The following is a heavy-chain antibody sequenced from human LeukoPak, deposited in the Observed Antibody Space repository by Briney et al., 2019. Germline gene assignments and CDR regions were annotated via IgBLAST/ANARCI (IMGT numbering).Heavy chain of an antibody. V-gene: IGHV4-4*07. J-gene: IGHJ4*02. CDR2: IYTSGSA. D-gene: IGHD1-26*01. CDR1: GASISSYN. Sequence: SETLSLTCTVSGASISSYNWSWIRQPAGKGLEWIGRIYTSGSANYNASLKSRVSMSVDTSKNQFSLKLSSVTAADTAVFYCARENSGSYREFDYWGQGTLVTVSS. CDR3: ARENSGSYREFDY.